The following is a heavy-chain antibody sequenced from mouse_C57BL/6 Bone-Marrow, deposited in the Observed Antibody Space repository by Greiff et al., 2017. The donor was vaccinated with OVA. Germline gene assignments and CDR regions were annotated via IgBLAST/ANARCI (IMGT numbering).Heavy chain of an antibody. CDR1: GYTFTSYG. CDR3: ARERIYYGYDGYFEV. CDR2: IYPRSGNT. V-gene: IGHV1-81*01. Sequence: QVQLKQSGAELARPGASVKLSCKASGYTFTSYGISWVKQRTGQGLEWIGEIYPRSGNTSYNEKFKGKATLTADKSSSTAYMELRSLTSEDSAVYFCARERIYYGYDGYFEVWGTGTTVTVSS. D-gene: IGHD2-2*01. J-gene: IGHJ1*03.